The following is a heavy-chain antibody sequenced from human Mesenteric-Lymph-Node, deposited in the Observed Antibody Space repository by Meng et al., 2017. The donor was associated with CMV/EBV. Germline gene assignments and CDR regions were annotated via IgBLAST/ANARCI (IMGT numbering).Heavy chain of an antibody. Sequence: GESLKISCAASGFTFRDHYMSWIRQAPGKGLEWVSCISSSGTAKYYADSVKGRFIISRDNAKNLLYFQMNSLTAEDTAVYYCAREIVPNNWFAPWGQGTPVTVSS. J-gene: IGHJ5*02. CDR1: GFTFRDHY. V-gene: IGHV3-11*01. CDR2: ISSSGTAK. D-gene: IGHD6-6*01. CDR3: AREIVPNNWFAP.